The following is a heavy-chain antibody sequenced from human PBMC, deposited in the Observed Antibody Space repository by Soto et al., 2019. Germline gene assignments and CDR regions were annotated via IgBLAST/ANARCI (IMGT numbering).Heavy chain of an antibody. CDR3: VRTPIAARPYFDY. Sequence: QVQLVESGGGVVQPGGSLRLSCAASGFTFSSYAIHWVRQAPGKGLEWVAVVSFDGRDKYYADSVKGRLTISRDNSKNTLFLEMNSLRTEDTAVYYCVRTPIAARPYFDYWGQGTLVTVSP. CDR2: VSFDGRDK. J-gene: IGHJ4*02. D-gene: IGHD6-6*01. CDR1: GFTFSSYA. V-gene: IGHV3-30-3*01.